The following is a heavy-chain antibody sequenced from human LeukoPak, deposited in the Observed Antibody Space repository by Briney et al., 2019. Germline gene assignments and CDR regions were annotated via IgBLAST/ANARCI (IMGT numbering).Heavy chain of an antibody. Sequence: ASVKVSCKASGYTFTSYDINWVRQATGQGLEWMGWISAYNGNTNYAQKLQGRVTMTTDTSTSTAYMELRSLRSDDTAVYYCARASSLKVRPSPNYYYYYYMDVWGKGTTVTVSS. CDR2: ISAYNGNT. J-gene: IGHJ6*03. CDR1: GYTFTSYD. V-gene: IGHV1-18*01. D-gene: IGHD3-10*01. CDR3: ARASSLKVRPSPNYYYYYYMDV.